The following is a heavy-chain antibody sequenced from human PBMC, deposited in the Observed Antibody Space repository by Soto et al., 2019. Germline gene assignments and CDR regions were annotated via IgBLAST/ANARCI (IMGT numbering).Heavy chain of an antibody. CDR3: ARFSGGIMNYNGMDV. CDR2: IIPILGIA. D-gene: IGHD2-15*01. CDR1: GGTFSSYT. J-gene: IGHJ6*02. V-gene: IGHV1-69*02. Sequence: QVQLVQSGAEVKKPGSSVKVSCKASGGTFSSYTISWVRQAPGQGLEWMGRIIPILGIANNAQKFQGRVTITADKSTSTAYMERGSVRSEGTAVYYCARFSGGIMNYNGMDVWGQGTTVTVSS.